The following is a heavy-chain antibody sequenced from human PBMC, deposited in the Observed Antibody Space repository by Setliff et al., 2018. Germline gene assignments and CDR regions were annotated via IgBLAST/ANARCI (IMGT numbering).Heavy chain of an antibody. CDR2: ISLSGGT. D-gene: IGHD3-22*01. Sequence: PSETLSLTCAGFGGFSSTHYWSWIRQAPGKGLEWIGEISLSGGTNYNPSLRSRVTISIDTSKTQFSLNLNSVTAADTAVYYCARVHYETSTYSPTLFDHWGQGALVTVS. V-gene: IGHV4-34*01. CDR1: GGFSSTHY. J-gene: IGHJ4*02. CDR3: ARVHYETSTYSPTLFDH.